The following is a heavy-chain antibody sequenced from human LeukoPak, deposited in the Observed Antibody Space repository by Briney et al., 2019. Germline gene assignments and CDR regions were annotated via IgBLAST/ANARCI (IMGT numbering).Heavy chain of an antibody. D-gene: IGHD1-26*01. CDR3: AKGSYSFDY. CDR1: STYYY. V-gene: IGHV4-59*01. J-gene: IGHJ4*02. Sequence: SETLSFTCTVSSTYYYWSWIRQSPGKGLEWIGCVYYSGSPDYNPSLKSRVTISVDASNNKLSLKLTSVTAADTAVYYCAKGSYSFDYWGQGTQVTVSS. CDR2: VYYSGSP.